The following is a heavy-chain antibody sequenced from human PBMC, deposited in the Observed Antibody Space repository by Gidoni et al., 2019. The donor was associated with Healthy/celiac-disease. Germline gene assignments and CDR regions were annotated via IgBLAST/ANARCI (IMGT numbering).Heavy chain of an antibody. CDR3: ARVGSGRIMDV. CDR2: IYSGGST. CDR1: GFTVSSNY. V-gene: IGHV3-53*02. J-gene: IGHJ6*02. D-gene: IGHD3-10*01. Sequence: EVQLVETGGGLIQPGGSLRLSCAASGFTVSSNYMSWVHQAPGKGLEWVSVIYSGGSTYYADSVKGRFTISRDNSKNTLYLQMNSLRAEDTAVYYCARVGSGRIMDVWGQGTTVTVSS.